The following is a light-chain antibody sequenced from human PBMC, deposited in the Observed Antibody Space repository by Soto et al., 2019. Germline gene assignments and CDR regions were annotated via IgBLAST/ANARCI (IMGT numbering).Light chain of an antibody. CDR1: QSVHTF. CDR3: QHYNYWPPKT. V-gene: IGKV3-15*01. Sequence: EIVLTQSPDTLSLSPGEGASLSCRASQSVHTFLAWYQQKPGQAPRLLIYGAYTRATGIPARFSGSGSGTDFTLTISSLQSEDFAVYYCQHYNYWPPKTFGQGTKVDIK. J-gene: IGKJ1*01. CDR2: GAY.